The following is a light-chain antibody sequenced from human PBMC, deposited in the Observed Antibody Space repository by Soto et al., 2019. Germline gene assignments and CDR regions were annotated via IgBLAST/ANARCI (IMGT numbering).Light chain of an antibody. V-gene: IGKV3-20*01. CDR2: GAS. J-gene: IGKJ1*01. Sequence: EIVLTQSPGTLSLSPGERATLSCRASESPSSSYLAWYQKKPGQAPRLLICGASSRSTGIPDRFSGSGSGTDFTLPISSLQSEDFAVYYCQQYNNWWTFGQGTKVEIK. CDR3: QQYNNWWT. CDR1: ESPSSSY.